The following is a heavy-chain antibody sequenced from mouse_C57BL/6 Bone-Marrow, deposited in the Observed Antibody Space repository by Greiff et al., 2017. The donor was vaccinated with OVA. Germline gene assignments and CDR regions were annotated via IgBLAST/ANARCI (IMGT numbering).Heavy chain of an antibody. Sequence: QVQLQQSGPELVKPGASVKISCTASGYAFSSSWMNWVKQRPGKGLEWIGRIYPGDGDTNYNGKFKGKATLTADKSSSTAYMQLSSLTSEDSAVYVCARSSSGDWFAYWGQGTLVTVSA. J-gene: IGHJ3*01. V-gene: IGHV1-82*01. CDR3: ARSSSGDWFAY. CDR2: IYPGDGDT. CDR1: GYAFSSSW. D-gene: IGHD3-2*02.